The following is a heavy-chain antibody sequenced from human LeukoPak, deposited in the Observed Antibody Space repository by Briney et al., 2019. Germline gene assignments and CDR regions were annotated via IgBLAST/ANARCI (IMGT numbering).Heavy chain of an antibody. D-gene: IGHD6-19*01. J-gene: IGHJ4*02. CDR1: GFKFSDYY. CDR3: ATSALAVAGTDKFDY. CDR2: INSRGNTM. Sequence: GGSLRLSCAASGFKFSDYYMSWIRQAPGKGLEGVSYINSRGNTMYYEDSVKGRFTVSRDNAKNSLYLQMSSLRADDTAVYYCATSALAVAGTDKFDYWGQGTLVTASS. V-gene: IGHV3-11*01.